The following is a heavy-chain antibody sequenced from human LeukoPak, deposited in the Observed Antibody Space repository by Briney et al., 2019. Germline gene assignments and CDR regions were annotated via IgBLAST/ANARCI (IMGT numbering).Heavy chain of an antibody. Sequence: GASVKVSCKASGGTFSSYAISWVRQAPGQGLEWMGGIIPIFGTANYAQKFQGRVTITADESTSTAYMELSGLRSEDTAVYYCARDAADDSSGYYGYYGMDVWGQGTTVTVSS. CDR2: IIPIFGTA. CDR3: ARDAADDSSGYYGYYGMDV. CDR1: GGTFSSYA. D-gene: IGHD3-22*01. J-gene: IGHJ6*02. V-gene: IGHV1-69*13.